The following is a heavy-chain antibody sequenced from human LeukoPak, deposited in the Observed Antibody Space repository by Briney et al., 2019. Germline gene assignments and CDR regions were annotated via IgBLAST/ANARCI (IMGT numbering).Heavy chain of an antibody. CDR3: ARVKAVGAVSPFDY. D-gene: IGHD1-26*01. CDR2: IWYDGSNK. V-gene: IGHV3-33*01. CDR1: GFTFSSYG. Sequence: GGSLRLSCAASGFTFSSYGMHWVRQAPGKGLEWVAVIWYDGSNKYYAGSVKGRFTISRDNSKNTLYLQMNSLRAEDTAVYYCARVKAVGAVSPFDYWGQGTLVTVSS. J-gene: IGHJ4*02.